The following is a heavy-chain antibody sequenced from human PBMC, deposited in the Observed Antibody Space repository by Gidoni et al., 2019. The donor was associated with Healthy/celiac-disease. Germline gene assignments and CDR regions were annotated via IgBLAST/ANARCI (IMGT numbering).Heavy chain of an antibody. CDR2: IIPILGIA. V-gene: IGHV1-69*02. Sequence: QVQLVQSGAEVKKPGSSVKVSCKASGGTFRRYTLLWVRQAPGQGPEWMGRIIPILGIANYAQKFQGRVTITADKSTSTAYMELSSLRSEDTAVYYCARARGGAAARGKGGYWYFDLWGRGTLVTVSS. CDR3: ARARGGAAARGKGGYWYFDL. J-gene: IGHJ2*01. D-gene: IGHD6-13*01. CDR1: GGTFRRYT.